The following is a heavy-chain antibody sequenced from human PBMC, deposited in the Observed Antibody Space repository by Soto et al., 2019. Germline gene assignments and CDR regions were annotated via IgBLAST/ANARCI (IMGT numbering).Heavy chain of an antibody. D-gene: IGHD6-6*01. V-gene: IGHV4-4*02. CDR2: IYHNGNT. Sequence: QVQLQESGPGLVRPSGTLSLTCAVSGDSISSENWWRSRRQPPGKGLEWLGDIYHNGNTNDNPSLKSRVSISVDKSKNLISLKLSFVTAADTAVYYCARGDVGSSSFDDWGQGVLVTVSS. CDR1: GDSISSENW. CDR3: ARGDVGSSSFDD. J-gene: IGHJ4*02.